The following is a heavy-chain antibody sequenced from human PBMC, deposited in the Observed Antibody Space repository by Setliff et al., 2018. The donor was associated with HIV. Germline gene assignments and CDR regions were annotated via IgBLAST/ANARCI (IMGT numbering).Heavy chain of an antibody. CDR2: INPNSGGT. D-gene: IGHD5-12*01. V-gene: IGHV1-2*05. CDR3: ARGRYSGYDTGDAFDI. J-gene: IGHJ3*02. CDR1: GYTFTGYH. Sequence: GASVKVSCKASGYTFTGYHIHWVRQAPGQGLEWLGRINPNSGGTKYAQKFQGRVTMTRDTSISTAYMQLSSLSSDDTVVYYCARGRYSGYDTGDAFDIWGQGTMVTVSS.